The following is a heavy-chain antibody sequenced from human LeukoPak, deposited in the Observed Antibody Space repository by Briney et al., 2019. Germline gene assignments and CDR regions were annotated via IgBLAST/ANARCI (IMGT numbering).Heavy chain of an antibody. CDR2: ITPIFGTA. J-gene: IGHJ4*02. Sequence: SVKVSCKASGGTFSSYAISWVRQAPGQGLEWMGGITPIFGTANYTQKFQGRVTITTDESTSTAYMELSSLRSEDTAVYYCARSPYSSSWYYFDYWGQGTLVTVSS. V-gene: IGHV1-69*05. CDR1: GGTFSSYA. D-gene: IGHD6-13*01. CDR3: ARSPYSSSWYYFDY.